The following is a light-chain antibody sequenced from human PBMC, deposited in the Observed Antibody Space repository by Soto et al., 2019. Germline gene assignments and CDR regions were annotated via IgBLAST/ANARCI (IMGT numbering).Light chain of an antibody. J-gene: IGKJ1*01. CDR1: QTISSW. CDR2: KAS. Sequence: DIQMTQSPSTLSGSVGDRVTITCRASQTISSWLAWYQQKPGKAPKLLIYKASTLKSGVPSRFSGSGSGTEFTLTISSLQPDDLATYYCQQYDSLTWTFXQGTKVDIK. V-gene: IGKV1-5*03. CDR3: QQYDSLTWT.